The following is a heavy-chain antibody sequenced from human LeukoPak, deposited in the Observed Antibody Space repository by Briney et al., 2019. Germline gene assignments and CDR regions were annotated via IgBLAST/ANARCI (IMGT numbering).Heavy chain of an antibody. D-gene: IGHD3-3*01. V-gene: IGHV3-23*01. J-gene: IGHJ4*02. CDR1: GFTFSSYA. CDR2: ISFTGSDT. CDR3: AKDSHHYDFWSGSDY. Sequence: PGGSLRLSCAASGFTFSSYAMSWVRQAPGKGLQWVSAISFTGSDTYYAASVKGRFTISRDNSRNTLYLQINSLGAEDTALYYCAKDSHHYDFWSGSDYWGQGTLVTVSS.